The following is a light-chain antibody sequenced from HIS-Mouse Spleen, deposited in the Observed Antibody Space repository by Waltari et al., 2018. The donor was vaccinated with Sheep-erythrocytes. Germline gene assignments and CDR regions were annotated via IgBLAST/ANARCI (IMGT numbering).Light chain of an antibody. J-gene: IGLJ3*02. CDR2: EGS. Sequence: QSALTQPASVSGSPGQSITISCTGTSSDVWSYNLVSWYQQHPGKAPKLMIYEGSKRPSGVSNRFSGSKSGNTASLTISGLQAEDEADYYCCSYAGSITPWVFGGGTKLTVL. V-gene: IGLV2-23*01. CDR1: SSDVWSYNL. CDR3: CSYAGSITPWV.